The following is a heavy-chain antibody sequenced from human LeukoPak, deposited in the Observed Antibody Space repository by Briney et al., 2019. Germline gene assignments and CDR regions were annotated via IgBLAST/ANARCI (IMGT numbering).Heavy chain of an antibody. D-gene: IGHD3-10*01. Sequence: GGSLRLSCAASGFTFSSYGMHWVRQAPGKGLEWVAFIRYDGSNKYYADSVKGRFTISRDNSKNTLYLQMNSLRAEDTAVYYCAPDPTMVRGVIPPFDYWGQGTLVTVSS. J-gene: IGHJ4*02. CDR1: GFTFSSYG. V-gene: IGHV3-30*02. CDR3: APDPTMVRGVIPPFDY. CDR2: IRYDGSNK.